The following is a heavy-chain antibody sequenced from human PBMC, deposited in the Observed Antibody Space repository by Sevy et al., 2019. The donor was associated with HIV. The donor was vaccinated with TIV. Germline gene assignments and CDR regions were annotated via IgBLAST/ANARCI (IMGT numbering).Heavy chain of an antibody. CDR2: ISSSGSNI. CDR1: GFTFSDYY. V-gene: IGHV3-11*01. D-gene: IGHD3-3*01. CDR3: ARDLHRGLSGSTSGY. J-gene: IGHJ4*02. Sequence: GGSLRLSCAASGFTFSDYYMSWIRQAPGKGLEWVSYISSSGSNIYYADSVKGRFNVSRDNAKNSMYLQMNSLRAEDTALYYCARDLHRGLSGSTSGYWGQGTLVTVSS.